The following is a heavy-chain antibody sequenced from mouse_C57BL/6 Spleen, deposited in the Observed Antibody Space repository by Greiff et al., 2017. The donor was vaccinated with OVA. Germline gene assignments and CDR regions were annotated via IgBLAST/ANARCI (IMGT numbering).Heavy chain of an antibody. CDR1: GYTFTSYW. D-gene: IGHD2-3*01. CDR3: ARGGYYDYFDY. CDR2: IYPGSGST. J-gene: IGHJ2*01. V-gene: IGHV1-55*01. Sequence: VQLQQPGAELVKPGASVKMSCKASGYTFTSYWITWVKQRPGQGLEWIGDIYPGSGSTNYNEKFKSKATLTVDTSSSTAYMHLSSLTSEYSAFYYCARGGYYDYFDYWGQSTTLAVSS.